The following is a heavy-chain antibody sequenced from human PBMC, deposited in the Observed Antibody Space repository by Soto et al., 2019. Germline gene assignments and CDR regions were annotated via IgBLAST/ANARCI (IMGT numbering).Heavy chain of an antibody. Sequence: PSETLTLTCAVYGGSFSGYYWSWIRQPPGKGLEWIGEINHSGSTNYNPSLKSRVTISVDTSKNQFSLKLSSVTAADTAVYYCARGAPLIAARRLGSYYYYYMDVWGKGTTVTVSS. CDR2: INHSGST. D-gene: IGHD6-6*01. J-gene: IGHJ6*03. CDR1: GGSFSGYY. CDR3: ARGAPLIAARRLGSYYYYYMDV. V-gene: IGHV4-34*01.